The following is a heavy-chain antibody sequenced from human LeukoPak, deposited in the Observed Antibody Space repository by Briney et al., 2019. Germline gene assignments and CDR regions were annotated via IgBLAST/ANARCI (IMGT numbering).Heavy chain of an antibody. CDR2: ISSSSSYI. CDR1: GFTFSSYS. D-gene: IGHD3-22*01. V-gene: IGHV3-21*01. Sequence: GGSLRLSCAASGFTFSSYSMNWVRQAPGKGLEWVSSISSSSSYIYYADSVKGRSTISRDNAKNSLYLQMNSLRAEDTAVYYCARDVGYDGSAYYPLDFDYWGQGTLVTVSS. J-gene: IGHJ4*02. CDR3: ARDVGYDGSAYYPLDFDY.